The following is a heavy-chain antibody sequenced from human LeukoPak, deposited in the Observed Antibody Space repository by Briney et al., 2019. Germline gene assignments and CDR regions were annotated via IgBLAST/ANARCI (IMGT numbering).Heavy chain of an antibody. D-gene: IGHD3-22*01. CDR2: IYYSGTT. Sequence: PSETLSLTCTVSGGSISNYYWSWIRQPPGKGLEWIGYIYYSGTTNYNPSLKSRVTISVDTSKNQFSLKLSSVTAADTAVYYCASTGYDSSETWGQGTLVTVSS. CDR1: GGSISNYY. V-gene: IGHV4-59*08. J-gene: IGHJ5*02. CDR3: ASTGYDSSET.